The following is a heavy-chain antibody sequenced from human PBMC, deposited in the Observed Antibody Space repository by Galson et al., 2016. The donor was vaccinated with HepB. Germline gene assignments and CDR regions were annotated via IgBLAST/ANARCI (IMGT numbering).Heavy chain of an antibody. Sequence: SETLSLTCTVYGGSLSAYYWNWIRQPPGKGLEWIGEINHTGGTDYTPSLKSRVTISIDTSKNQFSLNLNSVTAADTAVYYCATGYCSGGSGYSGAFHIWGQGTMVTVSA. V-gene: IGHV4-34*01. CDR2: INHTGGT. CDR1: GGSLSAYY. CDR3: ATGYCSGGSGYSGAFHI. J-gene: IGHJ3*02. D-gene: IGHD2-15*01.